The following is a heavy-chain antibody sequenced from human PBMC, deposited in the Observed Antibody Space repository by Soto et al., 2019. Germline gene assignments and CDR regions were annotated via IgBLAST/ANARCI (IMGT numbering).Heavy chain of an antibody. CDR2: IKSKTDGGTT. D-gene: IGHD4-17*01. CDR3: TTDLTPSYGDDDS. Sequence: EVQLVESGGGLVQPGGSLRLSCAASGFTFSNAWMSWVRQAQGKGLEWVGRIKSKTDGGTTDYAAPVKGRFTISRDDSKNTLYLQMNSLTTADTAVYYCTTDLTPSYGDDDSWCQGTMVTVSS. J-gene: IGHJ5*01. CDR1: GFTFSNAW. V-gene: IGHV3-15*01.